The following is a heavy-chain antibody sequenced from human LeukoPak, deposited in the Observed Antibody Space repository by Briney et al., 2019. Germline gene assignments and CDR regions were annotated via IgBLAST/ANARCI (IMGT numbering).Heavy chain of an antibody. V-gene: IGHV3-7*01. J-gene: IGHJ4*02. CDR1: GFTFSHYW. CDR3: ARDRCSSTSCFYDY. D-gene: IGHD2-2*01. CDR2: VKQDGSEQ. Sequence: GGSLRLSCAASGFTFSHYWMTWVRQAPGKGLEWVANVKQDGSEQYYVDSVKGRFTISRDNAKNSLYLQMNSLRVEDTAVYYCARDRCSSTSCFYDYWGQGTLVTVSS.